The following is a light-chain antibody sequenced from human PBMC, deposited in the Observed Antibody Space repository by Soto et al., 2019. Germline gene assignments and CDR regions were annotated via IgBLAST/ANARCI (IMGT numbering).Light chain of an antibody. CDR3: QTWGWGM. V-gene: IGLV4-69*01. J-gene: IGLJ3*02. Sequence: QPVLTQSPSASASLGASVNLTCTLSSGHSSYAIAWHQQQPQKGPRYLMKLNSDGSHSKGDGIPDRFSGSSSGAERYLTISSLQSEDEADYYCQTWGWGMFGGGTKVTVL. CDR1: SGHSSYA. CDR2: LNSDGSH.